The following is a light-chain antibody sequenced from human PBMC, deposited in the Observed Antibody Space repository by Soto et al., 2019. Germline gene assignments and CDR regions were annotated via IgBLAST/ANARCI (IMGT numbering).Light chain of an antibody. Sequence: QSVLTQPASVSGSPGQSITISCTGTSSDVGGYNYVSWYQQHPGKAPKLMIYDVSNRPSGVSNRFSGSKSGNTASLTISGLQAEDEADYYCRSYTSSSTLEVFGGGTQLTVL. V-gene: IGLV2-14*01. CDR2: DVS. CDR1: SSDVGGYNY. CDR3: RSYTSSSTLEV. J-gene: IGLJ3*02.